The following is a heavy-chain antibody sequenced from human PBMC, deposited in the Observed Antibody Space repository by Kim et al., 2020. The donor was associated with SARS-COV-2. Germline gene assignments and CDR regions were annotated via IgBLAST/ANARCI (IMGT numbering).Heavy chain of an antibody. V-gene: IGHV4-59*01. CDR3: AGGGGWLTDH. J-gene: IGHJ4*02. Sequence: SETLSLTCIVSGDSINNYYWNWIRQPPGKGLEWIGHIRYSGDTNYNPSLKSRVTMSVDTSQNQFSLKLNSMTAADTAVYFCAGGGGWLTDHWGQGTL. CDR2: IRYSGDT. D-gene: IGHD6-19*01. CDR1: GDSINNYY.